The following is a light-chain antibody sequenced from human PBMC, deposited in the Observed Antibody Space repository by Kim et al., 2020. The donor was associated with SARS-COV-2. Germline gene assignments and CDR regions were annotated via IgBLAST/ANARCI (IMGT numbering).Light chain of an antibody. CDR3: QSYDSSLSGYV. J-gene: IGLJ1*01. V-gene: IGLV1-40*01. CDR2: GNS. Sequence: QPVLTQPPSVSGAPGQRITISCTGSSSNTGAGYDVNWYQQFPGTAPKLLIYGNSNRPSGVPDRFSGSKSGTSASLAITGLQAEDETDYYCQSYDSSLSGYVFGTGTKVTVL. CDR1: SSNTGAGYD.